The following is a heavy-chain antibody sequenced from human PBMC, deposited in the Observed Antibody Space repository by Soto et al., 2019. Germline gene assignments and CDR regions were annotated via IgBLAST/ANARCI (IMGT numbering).Heavy chain of an antibody. J-gene: IGHJ4*02. CDR2: MYHSGST. CDR1: GGSISSGGYS. CDR3: ARGDYYDSSGYYDY. V-gene: IGHV4-30-2*01. Sequence: PSETLSLTCAVSGGSISSGGYSWSWIRQPPGKGLEGIGYMYHSGSTYYNPSLKSRVTISIDRSKNQFSLKLSSVTAADTAVYYCARGDYYDSSGYYDYWGQGTLVTVSS. D-gene: IGHD3-22*01.